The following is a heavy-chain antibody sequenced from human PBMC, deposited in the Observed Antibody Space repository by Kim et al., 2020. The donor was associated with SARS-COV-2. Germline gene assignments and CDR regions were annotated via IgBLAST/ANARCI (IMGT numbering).Heavy chain of an antibody. J-gene: IGHJ4*02. D-gene: IGHD3-16*02. CDR3: ARDRALSLGYYFDY. V-gene: IGHV3-21*01. Sequence: ADSVKGRFTISRDNAKNSLYLQMNSLRAEDTAVYYCARDRALSLGYYFDYWGQGTLVTVSS.